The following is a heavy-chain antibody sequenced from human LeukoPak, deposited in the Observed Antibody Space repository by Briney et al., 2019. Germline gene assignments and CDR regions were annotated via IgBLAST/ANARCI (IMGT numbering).Heavy chain of an antibody. D-gene: IGHD3-22*01. CDR2: IYYSGST. Sequence: SETLSLTCTVSGGSISSHYWSWIRQPPGKGLEWIGYIYYSGSTNYNPSLKSRVTISVDPSKNQISLKLSSVTAADTAVYYCARGLGLGSYYYDSSGYEVEFDYWGQGTLVTVSS. CDR3: ARGLGLGSYYYDSSGYEVEFDY. V-gene: IGHV4-59*11. CDR1: GGSISSHY. J-gene: IGHJ4*02.